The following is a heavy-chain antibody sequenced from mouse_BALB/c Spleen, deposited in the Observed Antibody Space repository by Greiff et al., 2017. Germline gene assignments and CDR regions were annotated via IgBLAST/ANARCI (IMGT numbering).Heavy chain of an antibody. CDR1: GFSLTSYG. Sequence: VPLVESGPGLVAPSQSLSITCTVSGFSLTSYGVHWVRQPPGKGLEWLGVIWAGGSTNYTSALMSRLSISKDNSKSQVFLKMNSLQTDDTAMYYCAREGGIYGNYENYFDYWGQGTTLTVSS. J-gene: IGHJ2*01. V-gene: IGHV2-9*02. D-gene: IGHD2-1*01. CDR2: IWAGGST. CDR3: AREGGIYGNYENYFDY.